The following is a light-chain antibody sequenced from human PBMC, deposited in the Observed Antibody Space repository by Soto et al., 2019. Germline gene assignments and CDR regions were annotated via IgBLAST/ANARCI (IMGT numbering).Light chain of an antibody. CDR3: QHYGSSPPSTV. CDR2: ATS. CDR1: QSVDTY. Sequence: EIVLTQSPATLSLSPGDRATLSCRASQSVDTYLAWYQQKPGQAPRLLIYATSRRATGIPDRISGSGSGTDFTLSISRLEPEDFAVYYCQHYGSSPPSTVFGQGTKLEIK. V-gene: IGKV3-20*01. J-gene: IGKJ2*01.